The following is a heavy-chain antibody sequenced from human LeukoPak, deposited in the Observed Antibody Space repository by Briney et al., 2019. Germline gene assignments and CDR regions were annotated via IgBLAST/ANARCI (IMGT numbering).Heavy chain of an antibody. CDR3: ARYIPARPGFDY. CDR2: IYTSGST. CDR1: GGSISGYY. J-gene: IGHJ4*02. V-gene: IGHV4-4*07. D-gene: IGHD6-6*01. Sequence: SETLSLTCTVSGGSISGYYWSWIRQPAGKGLEWIGRIYTSGSTNYNPSLKSRVTMSVDTSKNRFSLKLSSVTVADTAVYYCARYIPARPGFDYWGQGTLVTVSS.